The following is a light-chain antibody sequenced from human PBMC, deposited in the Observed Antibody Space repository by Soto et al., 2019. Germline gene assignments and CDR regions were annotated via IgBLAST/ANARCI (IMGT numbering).Light chain of an antibody. CDR1: QSVLHSSSTLNS. Sequence: DIMMTQSPDSLAVSLGERATINCKSSQSVLHSSSTLNSLAWYQQKPGQPPKLLIYWASTRESGVPDRFSGSGSGTDFTLTISNLQAEDVAVYYCQQYYVSPCTIGRGTKVEMK. V-gene: IGKV4-1*01. CDR2: WAS. J-gene: IGKJ1*01. CDR3: QQYYVSPCT.